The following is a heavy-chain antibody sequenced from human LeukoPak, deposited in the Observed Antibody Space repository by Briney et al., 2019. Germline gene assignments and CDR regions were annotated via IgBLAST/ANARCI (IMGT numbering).Heavy chain of an antibody. D-gene: IGHD3-10*01. CDR2: ISAYNGNT. CDR3: ARDHPVLLGFGQLDY. CDR1: GYTFTSYG. Sequence: ASVKVSCKASGYTFTSYGISWVRQAPGQGLEWMGWISAYNGNTNYAQKLQGRVTMTTDTPTSTAYMELRGLRSDDTAVYYCARDHPVLLGFGQLDYWGQGTLVTVSS. V-gene: IGHV1-18*04. J-gene: IGHJ4*02.